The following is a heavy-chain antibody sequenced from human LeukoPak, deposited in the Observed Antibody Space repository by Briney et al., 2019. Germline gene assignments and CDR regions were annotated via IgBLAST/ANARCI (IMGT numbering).Heavy chain of an antibody. J-gene: IGHJ6*02. V-gene: IGHV1-8*01. CDR1: GYTFTSYD. CDR3: ARGAYYYYGMDV. Sequence: GASVTVSCKASGYTFTSYDINWVRQAAGQGLEWMGWMNPNSGNTGYAQKFQGRVTMTRNTSISTAYMELSSLRSEDTAVYYCARGAYYYYGMDVWGQGTTVTVSS. CDR2: MNPNSGNT.